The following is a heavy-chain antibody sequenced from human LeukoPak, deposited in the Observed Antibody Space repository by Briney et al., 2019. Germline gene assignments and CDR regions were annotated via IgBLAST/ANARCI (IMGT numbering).Heavy chain of an antibody. CDR2: IYYSGST. CDR3: ARVQLGGIAAAKGGYYFDY. CDR1: GGSISSSSYY. Sequence: SETLSLTCTASGGSISSSSYYWGWIRQPPGKGLEWIGSIYYSGSTYYNPSLKSRVTISVDTSKNQFSLKLSSVTAADTAVYYCARVQLGGIAAAKGGYYFDYWGQGTLVTVSS. D-gene: IGHD6-13*01. J-gene: IGHJ4*02. V-gene: IGHV4-39*07.